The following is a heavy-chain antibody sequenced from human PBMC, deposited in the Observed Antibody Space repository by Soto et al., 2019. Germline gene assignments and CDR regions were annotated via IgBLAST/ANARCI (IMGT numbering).Heavy chain of an antibody. D-gene: IGHD3-22*01. V-gene: IGHV3-23*01. Sequence: GGSLRLSCGASGFIFSTNAMIWVRQAPGKGLEWVSPISGSGASTYYADSVKGRFTISRDISKNTLYPQLNSLRAEDTAVYYCAKFDSAVGCITMIVMGAGYWGQGTLVTVSS. J-gene: IGHJ4*02. CDR3: AKFDSAVGCITMIVMGAGY. CDR1: GFIFSTNA. CDR2: ISGSGAST.